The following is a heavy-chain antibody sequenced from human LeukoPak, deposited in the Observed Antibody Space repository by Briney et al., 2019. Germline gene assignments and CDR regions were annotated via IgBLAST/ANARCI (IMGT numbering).Heavy chain of an antibody. D-gene: IGHD5-24*01. V-gene: IGHV4-59*01. J-gene: IGHJ4*02. CDR1: GGSISSYY. CDR3: ARGRDGYNYRFFGY. Sequence: PSETLSLTCTVSGGSISSYYWSWIRQPPGKGLEWVGYVYYSGSTYYNPSLKSRVTISVDTSTNQLSLKLRSVTAADTAVFYCARGRDGYNYRFFGYWGQGTMVTVSS. CDR2: VYYSGST.